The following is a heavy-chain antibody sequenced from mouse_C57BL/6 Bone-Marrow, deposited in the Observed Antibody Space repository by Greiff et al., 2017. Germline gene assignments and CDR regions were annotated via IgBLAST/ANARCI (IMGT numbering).Heavy chain of an antibody. V-gene: IGHV10-3*01. CDR1: GFTFNTYA. J-gene: IGHJ3*01. D-gene: IGHD1-1*01. CDR2: IRSKSSNYAT. CDR3: VREGAYYYGSSPFAY. Sequence: EVQRVESGGGLVQPKGSLKLSCAASGFTFNTYAMHWVRQAPGKGLEWVARIRSKSSNYATYYADSVKDRFTISRDDSQSMLYLQMNNLKTEDTAMYYCVREGAYYYGSSPFAYWGQGTLVTVSA.